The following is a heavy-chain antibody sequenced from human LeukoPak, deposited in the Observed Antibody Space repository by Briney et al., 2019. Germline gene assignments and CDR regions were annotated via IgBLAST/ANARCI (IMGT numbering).Heavy chain of an antibody. CDR1: GFTVSSNY. J-gene: IGHJ4*02. D-gene: IGHD6-19*01. CDR2: IYSGGST. Sequence: PGGSLRLSCAASGFTVSSNYMSWVRQAPGKGLEWVSVIYSGGSTYYADSVKGRFTISRDNSKNTLYLQMNSLRAEDTAVYYCARVYSSGWSLPFDYWGQGTLVTVSS. CDR3: ARVYSSGWSLPFDY. V-gene: IGHV3-53*05.